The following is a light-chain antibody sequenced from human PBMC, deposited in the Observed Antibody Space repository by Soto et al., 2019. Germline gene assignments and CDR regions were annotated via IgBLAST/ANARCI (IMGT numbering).Light chain of an antibody. CDR3: TSYTNTGPFV. CDR1: GSDVGGFDY. J-gene: IGLJ1*01. V-gene: IGLV2-14*01. CDR2: DVS. Sequence: QSALTQPASVSGSPGQSITISCAGTGSDVGGFDYVSWYQQHPGKAPKLIIYDVSTRSSGVSNRFSGSKSGNTASLTISGLQAEDEPDFYCTSYTNTGPFVFGGGTKLTVL.